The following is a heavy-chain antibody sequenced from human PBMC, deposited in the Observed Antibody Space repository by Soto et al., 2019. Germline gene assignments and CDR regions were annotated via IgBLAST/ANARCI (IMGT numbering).Heavy chain of an antibody. Sequence: QVHLVQSGAEVKKPGASVKVSCKGSGYAFTTYGITWVRQARGQGLEWMGWLSAHNGNTNYAQKPQGRVTVTRDTSTSTAYLELRSLRSDDTAVYYCASGRYGDYWGQGALVPVSS. CDR1: GYAFTTYG. CDR2: LSAHNGNT. CDR3: ASGRYGDY. D-gene: IGHD1-26*01. V-gene: IGHV1-18*01. J-gene: IGHJ4*02.